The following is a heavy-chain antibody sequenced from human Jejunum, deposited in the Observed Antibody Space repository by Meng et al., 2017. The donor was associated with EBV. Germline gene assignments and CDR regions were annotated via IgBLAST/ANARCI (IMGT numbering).Heavy chain of an antibody. Sequence: QLHLQVAGPGRVNPSGPLSPTCTFSGGSISNSIYYWGWIRQPPGKVLEWIGSSYFSGNTYYNPSLKSRVSVSVDTSKNQFSLKLTSVTAADTAVYYCAKTLGDFWSGGLDCWGQGTLVTVSS. V-gene: IGHV4-39*01. D-gene: IGHD3-3*01. J-gene: IGHJ4*02. CDR2: SYFSGNT. CDR1: GGSISNSIYY. CDR3: AKTLGDFWSGGLDC.